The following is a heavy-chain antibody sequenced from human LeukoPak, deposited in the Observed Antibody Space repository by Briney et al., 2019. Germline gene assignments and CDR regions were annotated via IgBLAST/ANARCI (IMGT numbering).Heavy chain of an antibody. J-gene: IGHJ4*02. Sequence: GGSLRLSCAASGFTFDDYAMHWVRQAPGKGLEWVSLISWDGGSTYYADSVKGRFTISRDNSKNSLYLQMNSLRAEDTALYYCAKGSNWYGGFDYWGQGTPVTISS. CDR1: GFTFDDYA. CDR2: ISWDGGST. D-gene: IGHD6-13*01. V-gene: IGHV3-43D*03. CDR3: AKGSNWYGGFDY.